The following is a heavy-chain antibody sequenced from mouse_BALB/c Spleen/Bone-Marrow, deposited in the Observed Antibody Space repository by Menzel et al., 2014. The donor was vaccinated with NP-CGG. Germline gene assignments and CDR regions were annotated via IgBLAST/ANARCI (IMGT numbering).Heavy chain of an antibody. Sequence: VKLMESAPELVKPGALVKISCKASGYSLTSHYIHWAKQRPGEGLEWIGWIFPSNGSTKYNEKFKGKATLTADTSSSTAYMQLSSLTSEDSAVYCCARRDYYGSTYGFDYWGLGTTLTVSS. CDR3: ARRDYYGSTYGFDY. CDR2: IFPSNGST. V-gene: IGHV1-66*01. D-gene: IGHD1-1*01. J-gene: IGHJ2*01. CDR1: GYSLTSHY.